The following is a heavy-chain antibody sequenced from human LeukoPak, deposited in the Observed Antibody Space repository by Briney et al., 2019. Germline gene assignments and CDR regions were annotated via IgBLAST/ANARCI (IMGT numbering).Heavy chain of an antibody. CDR2: IYSSGST. D-gene: IGHD2-15*01. CDR1: EGSVGSNY. J-gene: IGHJ4*02. CDR3: AKAPLGRCTGVICYYFDY. V-gene: IGHV3-53*01. Sequence: AGSLRLSCAASEGSVGSNYRSWIRQAPGKGLEWVAVIYSSGSTYYTPSVKGRFTISIDNSKNTLYLQMNSLRAEDAAIYYCAKAPLGRCTGVICYYFDYWGQGTLVTVSS.